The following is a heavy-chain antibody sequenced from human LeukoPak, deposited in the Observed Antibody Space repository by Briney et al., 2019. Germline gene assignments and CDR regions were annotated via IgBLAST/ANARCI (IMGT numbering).Heavy chain of an antibody. CDR1: GFTFSGSD. D-gene: IGHD5-24*01. V-gene: IGHV3-73*01. CDR2: IRIKTNSYAT. Sequence: GGSLRLSCAASGFTFSGSDMHWVRQASGKGLEWVGRIRIKTNSYATAYAASVKGRFTISRGDSKNTAYLQMNSLKTEDTAVYYCAKPRDGYNWDYFDYWGQGTLVTVSS. CDR3: AKPRDGYNWDYFDY. J-gene: IGHJ4*02.